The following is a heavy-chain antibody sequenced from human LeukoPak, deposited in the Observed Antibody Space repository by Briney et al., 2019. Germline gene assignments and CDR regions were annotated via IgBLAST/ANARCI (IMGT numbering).Heavy chain of an antibody. V-gene: IGHV1-24*01. D-gene: IGHD3-10*01. CDR2: FDPEDGET. J-gene: IGHJ4*02. CDR3: ARDLKIWFGELLPFDY. Sequence: GASVKVSCKVSGYTLTELSMRWVRQAPGKGLEWMGGFDPEDGETIYAQKFQGRVTMTEDTSTDTAYMELSSLRSDDTAVYYCARDLKIWFGELLPFDYWGQGTLVTVSS. CDR1: GYTLTELS.